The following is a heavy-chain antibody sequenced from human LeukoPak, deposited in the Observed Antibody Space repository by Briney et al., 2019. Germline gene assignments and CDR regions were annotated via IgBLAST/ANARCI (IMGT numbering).Heavy chain of an antibody. D-gene: IGHD6-19*01. CDR3: AKTTTGYSSGRFPGWPVDY. Sequence: PGGSLRLSCAASGFTVSNYEMRWVRQAPGKGLEWISYLDRGSSNIYYADSVKGRFTISRDNSKNTVYLQMNSLRAEDTAVYYCAKTTTGYSSGRFPGWPVDYWGQGTLVTVSS. CDR1: GFTVSNYE. J-gene: IGHJ4*02. V-gene: IGHV3-23*03. CDR2: LDRGSSNI.